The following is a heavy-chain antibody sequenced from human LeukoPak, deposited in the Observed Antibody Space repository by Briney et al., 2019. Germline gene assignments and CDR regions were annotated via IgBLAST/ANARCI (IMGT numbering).Heavy chain of an antibody. J-gene: IGHJ4*02. CDR1: GFTFRSHW. CDR3: ARHRPREYSGYDPFDY. D-gene: IGHD5-12*01. CDR2: IDPDGTTV. Sequence: GGSLRLSCEGSGFTFRSHWLNWVRQPPGKGPVWVAHIDPDGTTVNYTDSVKGRFTVSRDNARNTLYLFMHSLRAEDTAVYFCARHRPREYSGYDPFDYWGRGTLVTVSS. V-gene: IGHV3-74*01.